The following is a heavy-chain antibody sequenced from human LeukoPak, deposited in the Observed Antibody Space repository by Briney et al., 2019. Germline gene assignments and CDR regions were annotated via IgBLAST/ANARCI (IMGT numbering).Heavy chain of an antibody. CDR3: AKDGYSSGCFVVY. CDR1: GFTFSSYA. J-gene: IGHJ4*02. V-gene: IGHV3-23*01. D-gene: IGHD6-19*01. Sequence: GSLRLPCTASGFTFSSYAMSWVRQAPGKGLEWVSAISGSGGSTYYADSVKSRFTISRDNSKNTLFLQMSSLRAEDTAVYYCAKDGYSSGCFVVYWGRGTLVTVSS. CDR2: ISGSGGST.